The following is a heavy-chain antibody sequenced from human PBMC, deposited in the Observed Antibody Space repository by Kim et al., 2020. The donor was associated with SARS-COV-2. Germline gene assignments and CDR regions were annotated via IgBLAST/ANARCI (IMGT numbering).Heavy chain of an antibody. V-gene: IGHV3-9*01. CDR1: GFTFDDYA. D-gene: IGHD6-19*01. CDR3: AKSFPRAVAGTGRRYYFD. Sequence: LSLTCAASGFTFDDYAMHWVRQAPGKGLEWVSGISWNSGSIGYADSVKGRFTISRDNAKNSLYLQMNSLRAEDTALYYCAKSFPRAVAGTGRRYYFD. CDR2: ISWNSGSI. J-gene: IGHJ4*01.